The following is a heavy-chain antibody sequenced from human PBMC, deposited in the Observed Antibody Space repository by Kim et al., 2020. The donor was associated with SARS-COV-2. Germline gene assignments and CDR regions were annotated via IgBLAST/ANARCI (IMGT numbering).Heavy chain of an antibody. D-gene: IGHD3-3*01. J-gene: IGHJ4*02. CDR3: GKDLRGFAHGRGAY. V-gene: IGHV3-11*04. Sequence: YADPLKGRFTTSRDNDKNLMSLQMKSLRAEDTAVYYCGKDLRGFAHGRGAYWGQGTLVTVSS.